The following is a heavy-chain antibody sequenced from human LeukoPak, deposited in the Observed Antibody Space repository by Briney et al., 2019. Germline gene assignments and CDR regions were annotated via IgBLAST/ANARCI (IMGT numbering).Heavy chain of an antibody. D-gene: IGHD2-15*01. V-gene: IGHV4-34*01. CDR2: INHSGST. Sequence: PSETLSLTCAVYGGSFSGYYWSWIRQPPGKGLEWIGEINHSGSTNYNPSLKSRVAISVDTSKNQFSLKLSSVTVADTAVYYCARGRVVVVAASYYYGMDVWGQGTTVTVSS. CDR3: ARGRVVVVAASYYYGMDV. CDR1: GGSFSGYY. J-gene: IGHJ6*02.